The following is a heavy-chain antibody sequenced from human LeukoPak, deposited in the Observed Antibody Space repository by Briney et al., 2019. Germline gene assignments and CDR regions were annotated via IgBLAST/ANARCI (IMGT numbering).Heavy chain of an antibody. Sequence: GGSLRLSCAASGFTFSSYAMHWVRQAPGKGLEWVAVISYDGSNKYYADSVKGRFTISRDNSKNTLYLQMNSLRAEDTAVYYCARDRVPAAMGSLDYWGQGTLVTVSS. CDR2: ISYDGSNK. V-gene: IGHV3-30-3*01. D-gene: IGHD2-2*01. J-gene: IGHJ4*02. CDR3: ARDRVPAAMGSLDY. CDR1: GFTFSSYA.